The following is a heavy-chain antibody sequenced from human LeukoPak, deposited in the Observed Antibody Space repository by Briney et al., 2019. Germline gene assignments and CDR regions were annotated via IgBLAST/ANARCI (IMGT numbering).Heavy chain of an antibody. CDR1: GFTFSSYE. CDR2: IGSSGSTI. V-gene: IGHV3-48*03. Sequence: GGSLRLSCAASGFTFSSYEMNWVRQAPGKGLEWVSYIGSSGSTIYYADSVKGRFTISRDNAKNSLYLQMNSLRAEDTAVYYCARGGYCSSTSCRYYYYYYGMDVWGKGTTVTVSS. D-gene: IGHD2-2*01. CDR3: ARGGYCSSTSCRYYYYYYGMDV. J-gene: IGHJ6*04.